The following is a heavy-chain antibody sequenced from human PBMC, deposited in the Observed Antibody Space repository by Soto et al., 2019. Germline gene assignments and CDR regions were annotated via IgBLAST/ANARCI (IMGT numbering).Heavy chain of an antibody. D-gene: IGHD6-13*01. J-gene: IGHJ4*02. V-gene: IGHV3-30-3*01. Sequence: QVQLVESGGGVVQPGRSLRLSCAASGFTFSSYTMHWVRQAPVKGLEWVTVISYDGSNHYYADSVKGRFTISRDNSKNTLYLQMNSLRDEDTAVYYCATAKSSSWHNFDCWGQGTLVTVSS. CDR2: ISYDGSNH. CDR3: ATAKSSSWHNFDC. CDR1: GFTFSSYT.